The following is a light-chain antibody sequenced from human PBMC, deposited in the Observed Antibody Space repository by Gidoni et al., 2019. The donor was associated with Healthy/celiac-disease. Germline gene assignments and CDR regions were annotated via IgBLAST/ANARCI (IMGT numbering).Light chain of an antibody. Sequence: QSALTQPASVSGSPGQAIPISCPGTSRDVGGYNYVSWYQQPPGKAPKLMIYDVSNRPSGVSNRFSGSKSGNTASLTISGLQAEDEADYYCSSYTSSSTRVFGGGTKLTVL. J-gene: IGLJ2*01. CDR1: SRDVGGYNY. CDR3: SSYTSSSTRV. CDR2: DVS. V-gene: IGLV2-14*03.